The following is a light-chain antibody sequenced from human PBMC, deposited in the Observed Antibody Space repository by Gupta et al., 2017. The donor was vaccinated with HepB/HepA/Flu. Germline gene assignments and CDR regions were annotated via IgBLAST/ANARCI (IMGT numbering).Light chain of an antibody. Sequence: ETVLTQSPATLSLSPGERATLSCMASQSVSVYKLWYQQKPGQAPRLLIYDASIRATGTPARFTASEPGTDFTLTISSLKLEDFPVYYCQRRKDYPITFGAGTKVEI. V-gene: IGKV3-11*01. CDR3: QRRKDYPIT. J-gene: IGKJ4*01. CDR1: QSVSVY. CDR2: DAS.